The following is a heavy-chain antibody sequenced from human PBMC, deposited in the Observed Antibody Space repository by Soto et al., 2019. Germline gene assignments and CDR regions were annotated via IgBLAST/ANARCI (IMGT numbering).Heavy chain of an antibody. V-gene: IGHV1-69*02. CDR3: ARGGSSGGMDI. CDR1: GGTFSSYT. CDR2: IIPILGIA. J-gene: IGHJ3*02. D-gene: IGHD3-22*01. Sequence: QVQLVQSGAEVKKPGSSVKVSCKASGGTFSSYTISWVRQAPGQGLEWMGRIIPILGIANYAQKFQGRVKISAEKSTSTAYMELSSLRSEDTAVYYCARGGSSGGMDIWGQGTMVTVSS.